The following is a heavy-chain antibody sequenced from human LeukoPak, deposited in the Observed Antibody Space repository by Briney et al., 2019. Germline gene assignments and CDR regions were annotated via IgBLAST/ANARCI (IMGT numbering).Heavy chain of an antibody. D-gene: IGHD1-26*01. Sequence: PSETLSLTCTVSGGSISSSSYYWGWIRQPPGKGLEWIGSIYYSGSTYYNPSLKSRVTISVDTSKNQFSLKLSSVTAADTAVYYCARHADSGSYPTTPFDYWGQGTLVTVSS. CDR2: IYYSGST. V-gene: IGHV4-39*01. CDR1: GGSISSSSYY. J-gene: IGHJ4*02. CDR3: ARHADSGSYPTTPFDY.